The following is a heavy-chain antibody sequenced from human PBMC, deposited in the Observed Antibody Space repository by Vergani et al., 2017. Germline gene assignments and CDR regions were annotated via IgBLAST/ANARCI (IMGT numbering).Heavy chain of an antibody. CDR2: ISSSSSTI. V-gene: IGHV3-48*01. Sequence: EVQLVESGGGLVQPGGSLRLSCAASGFTFSSYSMNWVRQAPGKGLEWVSYISSSSSTIYYADSVKGRFTISRDNAKNSLYLQTNSLRAEDTAVYYCARDLGRSSGPIPTDYWGQGTLVTVSS. D-gene: IGHD3-22*01. CDR3: ARDLGRSSGPIPTDY. CDR1: GFTFSSYS. J-gene: IGHJ4*02.